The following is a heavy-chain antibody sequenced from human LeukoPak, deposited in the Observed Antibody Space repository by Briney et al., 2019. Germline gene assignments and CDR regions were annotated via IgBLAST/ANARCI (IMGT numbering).Heavy chain of an antibody. V-gene: IGHV3-30*02. J-gene: IGHJ4*02. D-gene: IGHD1-14*01. CDR1: GFGFSNYG. CDR3: ATGAPGTSFDY. Sequence: PGGSLRLSCAASGFGFSNYGMHWVRQAPGKGLEWVAFIQYDGSNKYYGDSVKGRFTISRDNSGNTLYLQMNSLRPEDTALYFCATGAPGTSFDYWGQGTLVTVSS. CDR2: IQYDGSNK.